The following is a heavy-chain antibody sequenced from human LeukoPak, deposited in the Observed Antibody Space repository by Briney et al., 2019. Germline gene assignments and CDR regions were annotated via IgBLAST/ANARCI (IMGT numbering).Heavy chain of an antibody. CDR3: ARDRYYLYGMDV. CDR2: IYYSGST. Sequence: SETLSLTCIVSGGSISSGGYYWSWIRQHPGEGLEWIGYIYYSGSTYYNPSLKSRVTISVDTSKNQFSLKLSSVTAADTAVYYCARDRYYLYGMDVWGQGTTVTVSS. D-gene: IGHD3-10*01. CDR1: GGSISSGGYY. V-gene: IGHV4-31*03. J-gene: IGHJ6*02.